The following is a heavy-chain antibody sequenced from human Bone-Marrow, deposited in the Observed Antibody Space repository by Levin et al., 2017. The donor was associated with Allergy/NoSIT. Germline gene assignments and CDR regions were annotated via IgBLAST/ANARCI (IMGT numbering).Heavy chain of an antibody. V-gene: IGHV3-53*01. D-gene: IGHD3-9*01. CDR1: GFVSSINY. Sequence: GESLKISCAASGFVSSINYMSWVRQAPGKGLEWVSVLYVSGSTYHAESVRGRFSMSRDTSKKTFSLHMASLRADDTATYYCTITSGATGYYAMDVWGQGTTVTVSS. J-gene: IGHJ6*02. CDR2: LYVSGST. CDR3: TITSGATGYYAMDV.